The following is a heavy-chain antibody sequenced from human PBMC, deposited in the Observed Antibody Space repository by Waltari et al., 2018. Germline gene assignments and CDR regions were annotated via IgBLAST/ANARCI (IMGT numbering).Heavy chain of an antibody. CDR1: NGSITSNNYH. Sequence: QLHLQESGPRLVRPPEILSLTCSFSNGSITSNNYHWGWIRQSPGKPLEWVGSISYSGRTYYNPPLKSRLTLSIDTSKNHFTLNLRSVTAADAAVYDCASSSCLYSCGLGVWGQGTTVSVSS. V-gene: IGHV4-39*01. J-gene: IGHJ6*02. CDR3: ASSSCLYSCGLGV. CDR2: ISYSGRT.